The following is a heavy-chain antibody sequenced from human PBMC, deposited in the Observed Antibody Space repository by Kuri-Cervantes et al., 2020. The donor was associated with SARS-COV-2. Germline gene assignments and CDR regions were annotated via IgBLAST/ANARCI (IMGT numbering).Heavy chain of an antibody. CDR3: ARVHKAGATYYYYYMDV. Sequence: GGSLRLSCAVYGGSFSGYYWSWVRQAPGKGLEWVSSISSSSSYIYYADSVKGRFTISRDNAKNSLYLQMNSLRAEDTAVYYCARVHKAGATYYYYYMDVWGKGTTVTVSS. CDR2: ISSSSSYI. V-gene: IGHV3-21*01. D-gene: IGHD1-26*01. J-gene: IGHJ6*03. CDR1: GGSFSGYY.